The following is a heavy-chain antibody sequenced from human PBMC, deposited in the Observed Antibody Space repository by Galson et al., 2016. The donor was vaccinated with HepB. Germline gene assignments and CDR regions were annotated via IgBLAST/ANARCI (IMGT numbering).Heavy chain of an antibody. D-gene: IGHD3-10*01. CDR3: ARQRRFGTWDEIDY. J-gene: IGHJ4*02. V-gene: IGHV4-39*01. CDR1: GDSISNSYYY. CDR2: VYYSGST. Sequence: SETLSLTCTVSGDSISNSYYYWGWIRQPPGKGLEWIGSVYYSGSTYYNPSHESRVTTSVDTSKSQFSLRLRSVTAAATAVYYCARQRRFGTWDEIDYWGQGTLVTVSS.